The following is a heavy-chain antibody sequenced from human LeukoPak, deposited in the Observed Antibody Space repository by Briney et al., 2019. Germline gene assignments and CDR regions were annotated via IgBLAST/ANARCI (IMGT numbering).Heavy chain of an antibody. CDR3: STGEGAY. Sequence: GGSLRLSCAASGFTFSPYGMSWVRQTPGKGLECVSVISGSGGSTSYAESVKGRCTVSRDNSKRTLYLQINSLRVEDTAVYYCSTGEGAYWGQGALVTVSS. CDR1: GFTFSPYG. V-gene: IGHV3-23*01. J-gene: IGHJ4*02. CDR2: ISGSGGST.